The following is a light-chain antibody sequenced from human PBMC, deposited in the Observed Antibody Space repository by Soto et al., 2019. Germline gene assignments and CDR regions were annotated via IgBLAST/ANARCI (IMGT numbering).Light chain of an antibody. J-gene: IGKJ1*01. CDR3: QQYNSYSTT. CDR2: DAS. V-gene: IGKV1-5*01. Sequence: DIQMTQSPSTLSASVGDRVTITCRASQSISSWLAWYQQKPGKAPKLLIYDASSLESGVPSRFSGSGSGSEFTLTISSLQPDDFATYYCQQYNSYSTTSGQGTKVEIK. CDR1: QSISSW.